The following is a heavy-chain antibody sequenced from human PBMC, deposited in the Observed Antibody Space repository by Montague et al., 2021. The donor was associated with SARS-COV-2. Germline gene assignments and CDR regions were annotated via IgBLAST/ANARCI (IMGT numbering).Heavy chain of an antibody. V-gene: IGHV4-4*09. Sequence: SETLSLTCSVPGGSLRYSYWTWIRQAPERGLEWIGYIYHTGTTKYNPALQSRLTISVDTAKNQFFLSLTSVTAADTAVYHCARVSSTALRGVIKTSGYYALDVWGPGTTVRVSS. CDR2: IYHTGTT. CDR3: ARVSSTALRGVIKTSGYYALDV. D-gene: IGHD3-10*01. J-gene: IGHJ6*02. CDR1: GGSLRYSY.